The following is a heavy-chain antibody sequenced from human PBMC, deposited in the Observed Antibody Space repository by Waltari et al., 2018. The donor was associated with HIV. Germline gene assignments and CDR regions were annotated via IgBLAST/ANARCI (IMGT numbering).Heavy chain of an antibody. CDR1: GFRLSRYE. J-gene: IGHJ5*01. CDR3: ARGWFDS. CDR2: ISNSGSPI. V-gene: IGHV3-48*03. Sequence: EVQLVESGGGLVQPGGSLRLSCAASGFRLSRYETHWVRQAPGKGLEWISYISNSGSPIYYAGSVRGRFTISRDSDKNSLCLQMNSLRVEDTAVYYCARGWFDSWGQGTMVTVSS.